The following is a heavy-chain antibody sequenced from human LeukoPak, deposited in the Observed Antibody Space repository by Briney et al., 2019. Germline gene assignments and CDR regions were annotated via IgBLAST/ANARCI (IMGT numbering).Heavy chain of an antibody. V-gene: IGHV4-4*02. D-gene: IGHD1-26*01. Sequence: PSETLSLTCGVPGGSISSTNWGTWVRQPPGQRLEGLGEISLTGWTNYNPSLNGRVTMSLDESRNQVSLKLTSVTAADTAIYYCSGESGAFCPFGYWGQGTLVSVPP. CDR1: GGSISSTNW. J-gene: IGHJ4*02. CDR3: SGESGAFCPFGY. CDR2: ISLTGWT.